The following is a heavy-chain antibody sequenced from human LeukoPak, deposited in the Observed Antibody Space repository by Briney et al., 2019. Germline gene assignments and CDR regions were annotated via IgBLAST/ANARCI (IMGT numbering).Heavy chain of an antibody. CDR3: TADHDTSSGTFIY. V-gene: IGHV3-15*01. J-gene: IGHJ4*02. D-gene: IGHD6-19*01. Sequence: GGSLRLSCAASGFTLSNAWMSWVRQAPRKGLEWVGRIKSKTDGGTTDYAAPVKCRFTISRDDSKNTLFLQMNSVKTEDTAGYYFTADHDTSSGTFIYWGQGALVTVSS. CDR1: GFTLSNAW. CDR2: IKSKTDGGTT.